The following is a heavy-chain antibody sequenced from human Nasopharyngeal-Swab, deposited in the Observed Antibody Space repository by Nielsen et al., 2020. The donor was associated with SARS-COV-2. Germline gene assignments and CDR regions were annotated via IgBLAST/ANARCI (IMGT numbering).Heavy chain of an antibody. V-gene: IGHV3-23*01. Sequence: WIRQPPGKGLEWVSAISGSGGSTYYVDSVKGRFTISRDNSKNTLYLQMNSLRAEDTAVYYCATDTQWLALFDYWGQGTLVTVSS. J-gene: IGHJ4*02. CDR3: ATDTQWLALFDY. CDR2: ISGSGGST. D-gene: IGHD6-19*01.